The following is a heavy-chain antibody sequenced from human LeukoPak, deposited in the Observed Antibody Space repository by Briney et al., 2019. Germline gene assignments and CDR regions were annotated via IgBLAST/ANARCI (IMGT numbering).Heavy chain of an antibody. D-gene: IGHD1-26*01. V-gene: IGHV4-4*02. CDR2: VSLAGRT. Sequence: SETLSLTCGVSGGSITTTNYWSWVRQPPGGGLEWIGEVSLAGRTRYNPSLKNRVNISIDESKNHLYLNLASVTAADTAVYYCSRECGPFCPFGHWGQGTLVAVTS. J-gene: IGHJ4*02. CDR3: SRECGPFCPFGH. CDR1: GGSITTTNY.